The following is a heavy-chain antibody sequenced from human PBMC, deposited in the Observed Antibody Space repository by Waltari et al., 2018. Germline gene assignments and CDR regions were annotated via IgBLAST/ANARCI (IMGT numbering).Heavy chain of an antibody. V-gene: IGHV3-43D*04. J-gene: IGHJ4*02. CDR1: GFTFDDYA. CDR3: AKGAARYSSSYGTYY. Sequence: EVQLVESGGVVVQPGGSLRLSCAASGFTFDDYAMHWVRQAPGKGLEWVSLISWDGGSTYYADSVKGRFTISRDNSKNSLYLQMNSLRAEDTALYHCAKGAARYSSSYGTYYWGQGTLVTVSS. CDR2: ISWDGGST. D-gene: IGHD6-13*01.